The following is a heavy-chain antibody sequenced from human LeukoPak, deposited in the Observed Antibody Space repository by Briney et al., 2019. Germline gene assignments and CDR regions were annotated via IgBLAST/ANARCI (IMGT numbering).Heavy chain of an antibody. CDR1: GFTFSTYW. J-gene: IGHJ4*02. CDR2: IKQDGTEK. Sequence: PGGSLRLSCAASGFTFSTYWMSWVRQAPGKGLEWVAVIKQDGTEKYYVDSVKGRFTISRDNSKNTLYLQVNSLRVEDTAIYYCAREAFYKSGWYSLFGHWGQGTLVTVSS. V-gene: IGHV3-7*03. CDR3: AREAFYKSGWYSLFGH. D-gene: IGHD6-19*01.